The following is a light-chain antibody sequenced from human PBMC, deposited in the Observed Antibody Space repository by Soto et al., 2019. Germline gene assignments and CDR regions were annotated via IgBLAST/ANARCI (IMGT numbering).Light chain of an antibody. V-gene: IGKV1-39*01. Sequence: DIQMTQSPSSLSASVGDMVTITCRASQSISSYLNWYQQKPGKAPKVLIYAASSLQSGVPSRFSGIGSGTDFTLSISSLQPEDFATYYCQQSYSGPLTFGGGTKVDIK. CDR2: AAS. J-gene: IGKJ4*01. CDR1: QSISSY. CDR3: QQSYSGPLT.